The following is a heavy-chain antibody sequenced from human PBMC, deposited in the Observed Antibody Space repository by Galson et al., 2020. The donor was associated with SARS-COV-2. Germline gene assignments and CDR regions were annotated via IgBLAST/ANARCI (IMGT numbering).Heavy chain of an antibody. CDR3: TRDWSGAGYY. Sequence: GGSLRLSCIASGFSFNEHFMDWVRQAPGKGLEWVARIRNKANSYTTEYAASVRGRFTISRDDSKNSVHLQANSLKTEDTAVYYCTRDWSGAGYYCGQGTLVTVSA. D-gene: IGHD3-10*01. V-gene: IGHV3-72*01. CDR1: GFSFNEHF. CDR2: IRNKANSYTT. J-gene: IGHJ4*02.